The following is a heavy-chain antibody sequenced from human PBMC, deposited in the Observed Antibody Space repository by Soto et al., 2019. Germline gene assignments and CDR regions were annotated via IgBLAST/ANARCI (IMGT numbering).Heavy chain of an antibody. CDR1: GFTFSSYA. CDR3: AKDSSYPAAEPDY. D-gene: IGHD2-2*01. V-gene: IGHV3-23*01. Sequence: EVQLLESGGGLVQPGGSLRLSCAASGFTFSSYAMSWVRQAPGKGLEWVSGISGSDGSTSYADSVKGRFTISRDNSKNTLYLQMNSLRAEDTAVYYCAKDSSYPAAEPDYWGQGTLVSVSS. CDR2: ISGSDGST. J-gene: IGHJ4*02.